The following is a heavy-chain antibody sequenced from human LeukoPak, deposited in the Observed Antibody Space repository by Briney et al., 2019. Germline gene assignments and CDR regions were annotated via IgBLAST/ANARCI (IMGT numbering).Heavy chain of an antibody. Sequence: SQTLSLTCTVSGGSISSGGYYWSWIRQHPGKGLEWIGYIYYSGSTHYNPSLKSRVTISVDTSKHQFYLKLSSVTAADTAVYYCARDMTDWWFDPWGQGTLVTVYS. CDR2: IYYSGST. J-gene: IGHJ5*02. CDR1: GGSISSGGYY. CDR3: ARDMTDWWFDP. D-gene: IGHD3-9*01. V-gene: IGHV4-31*03.